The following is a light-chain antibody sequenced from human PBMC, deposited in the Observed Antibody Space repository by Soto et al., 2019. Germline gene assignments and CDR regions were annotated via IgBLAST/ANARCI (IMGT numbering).Light chain of an antibody. Sequence: QSALTQPPSASGSPGQSVTISCTGTSSDVGGYNYVSWYQQHPGKAPKLMIYEASKRPSGVPDRFSGSKSGNTASLTVSGLQAEDEADYYCSSYAGSNHVFGTGTKLTVL. CDR2: EAS. CDR1: SSDVGGYNY. V-gene: IGLV2-8*01. CDR3: SSYAGSNHV. J-gene: IGLJ1*01.